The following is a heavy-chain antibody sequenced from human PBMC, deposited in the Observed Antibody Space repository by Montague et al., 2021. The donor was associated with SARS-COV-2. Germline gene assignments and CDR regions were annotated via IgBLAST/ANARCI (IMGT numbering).Heavy chain of an antibody. CDR1: GGSFTDYY. D-gene: IGHD3-3*01. J-gene: IGHJ3*01. Sequence: SETLSLTCAVYGGSFTDYYWTWIRQSPGKGLEWIGEVDHRGSANYSPSLKGRVTISVDRSKNQFSLNLSSVTAADTAAYYCARGQVSVDGVLIMLPAAGAFDVWGRGTMVLVSP. V-gene: IGHV4-34*01. CDR3: ARGQVSVDGVLIMLPAAGAFDV. CDR2: VDHRGSA.